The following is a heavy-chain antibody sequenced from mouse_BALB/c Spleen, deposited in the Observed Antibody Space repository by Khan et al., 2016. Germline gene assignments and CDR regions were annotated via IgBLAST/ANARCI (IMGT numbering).Heavy chain of an antibody. CDR1: GYTFTDYG. D-gene: IGHD6-1*01. CDR2: INTYTGEP. J-gene: IGHJ2*01. CDR3: ARFRSANY. Sequence: QIQLVQSGPEPKKPGETVKISCKASGYTFTDYGMNWVKQAPGKGLQWMGWINTYTGEPTYADDFKGRFAFSLETSANTAYLQINNLKNEDMATYFCARFRSANYWGQGTTLTVSS. V-gene: IGHV9-1*02.